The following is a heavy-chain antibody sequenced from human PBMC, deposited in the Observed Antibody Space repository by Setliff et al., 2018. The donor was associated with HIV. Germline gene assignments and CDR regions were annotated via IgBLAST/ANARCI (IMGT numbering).Heavy chain of an antibody. CDR1: GGSISTYY. Sequence: SETLSLTCTVSGGSISTYYWTWIRQPPGKGLEWIGYIYTSGSTSYNPSLKSRLTISLDTSKNQFSLKLSSVTAADMAVYYCARQERYCTSADCYRYFNYWGQGTLVTVSS. J-gene: IGHJ4*02. V-gene: IGHV4-4*09. CDR2: IYTSGST. D-gene: IGHD2-2*02. CDR3: ARQERYCTSADCYRYFNY.